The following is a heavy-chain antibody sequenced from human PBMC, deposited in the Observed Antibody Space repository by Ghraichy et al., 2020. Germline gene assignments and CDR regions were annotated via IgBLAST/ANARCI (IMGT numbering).Heavy chain of an antibody. J-gene: IGHJ3*01. CDR1: GFTFSTYV. D-gene: IGHD3-9*01. CDR2: VSSSGDST. V-gene: IGHV3-23*01. Sequence: GSLRLSCAASGFTFSTYVMSWVRQAPGKGLEWVATVSSSGDSTYYVDSVKGRFTISRDNSKNTLYLQMSSLRAEDTAIYYCAKIFKTNFDMNFDVWGQGTMVSVSS. CDR3: AKIFKTNFDMNFDV.